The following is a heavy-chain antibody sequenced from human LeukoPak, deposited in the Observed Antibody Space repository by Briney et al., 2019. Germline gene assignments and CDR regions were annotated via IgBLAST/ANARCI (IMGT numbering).Heavy chain of an antibody. CDR1: GGSISSYY. CDR2: IYYSGST. CDR3: ARGRIQLSD. D-gene: IGHD5-18*01. Sequence: PSETLSLTCTVSGGSISSYYWSWIRQPPGKGLEWIGYIYYSGSTNYNPSLKSRVTISVDTSKNQFSLKLSSMTAADTAVYYCARGRIQLSDWGQGTLVTVSS. V-gene: IGHV4-59*01. J-gene: IGHJ4*02.